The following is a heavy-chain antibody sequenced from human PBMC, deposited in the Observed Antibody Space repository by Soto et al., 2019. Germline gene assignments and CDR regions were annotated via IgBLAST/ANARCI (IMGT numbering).Heavy chain of an antibody. Sequence: LSLICAVSGGSISSGGYSWSWIRQPPGKGLEWIGYIYHSGSTYYNPSLKSRVTISVDRSKNQFSLKLSSVTAADTAVYYCARSYGSGPRFGWLDPWGQGTLVTVSS. J-gene: IGHJ5*02. V-gene: IGHV4-30-2*01. CDR3: ARSYGSGPRFGWLDP. CDR2: IYHSGST. CDR1: GGSISSGGYS. D-gene: IGHD3-10*01.